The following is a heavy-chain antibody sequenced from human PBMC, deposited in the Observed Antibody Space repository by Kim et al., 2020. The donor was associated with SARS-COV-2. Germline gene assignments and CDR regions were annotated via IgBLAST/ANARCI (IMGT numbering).Heavy chain of an antibody. J-gene: IGHJ2*01. CDR1: GFTFSSYA. D-gene: IGHD1-20*01. V-gene: IGHV3-23*01. CDR2: ISGSGGST. CDR3: AKTSSITGTTNYYWYFDL. Sequence: GGSLRLSCAASGFTFSSYAMSWVRQAPGKGVEWVSAISGSGGSTYYADSVKGRFTISRDNSKNTLYLQMNSLRAEDTAVYYCAKTSSITGTTNYYWYFDLWGRGTLVTVSS.